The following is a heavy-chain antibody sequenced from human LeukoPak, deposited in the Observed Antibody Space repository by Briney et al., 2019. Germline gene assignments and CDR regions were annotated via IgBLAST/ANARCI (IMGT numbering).Heavy chain of an antibody. Sequence: SETLSLTCTVSGGSISSGGHYWSWIRQPAGKGLEWIGSIYHSGSTYYNPSLKSRVTISVDTSKNQFSLKLSSVTAADTAVYYCARGGLGELSHFDYWGQGTLVTVSA. CDR3: ARGGLGELSHFDY. CDR1: GGSISSGGHY. D-gene: IGHD3-16*02. CDR2: IYHSGST. V-gene: IGHV4-39*07. J-gene: IGHJ4*02.